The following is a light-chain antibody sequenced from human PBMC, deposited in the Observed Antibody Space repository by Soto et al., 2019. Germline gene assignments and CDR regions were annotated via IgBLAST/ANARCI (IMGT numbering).Light chain of an antibody. V-gene: IGKV3-20*01. CDR2: DAS. CDR1: QSVGNNY. J-gene: IGKJ1*01. CDR3: QQCAYSPRT. Sequence: EIVLTQSPDTLSLSPGERATLSCRASQSVGNNYLAWYQQKAGQAPRLLIYDASSRATGIPDRFSGSGSGTDFTLTISRLEPEDFAVYYCQQCAYSPRTFGQGTRV.